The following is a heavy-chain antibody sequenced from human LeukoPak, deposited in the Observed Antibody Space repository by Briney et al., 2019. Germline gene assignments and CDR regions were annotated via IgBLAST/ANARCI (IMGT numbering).Heavy chain of an antibody. CDR1: GESFSVHY. CDR2: STHSGST. Sequence: SETLSLTCAVYGESFSVHYWTWIRQTPGKWLEWIGESTHSGSTNYNPSLKSRVTISVDTSKNQFSLRLTSMTAADTAVYYCARGRTGAAALDFWGPGTLVTVSS. J-gene: IGHJ4*02. CDR3: ARGRTGAAALDF. V-gene: IGHV4-34*01. D-gene: IGHD2-15*01.